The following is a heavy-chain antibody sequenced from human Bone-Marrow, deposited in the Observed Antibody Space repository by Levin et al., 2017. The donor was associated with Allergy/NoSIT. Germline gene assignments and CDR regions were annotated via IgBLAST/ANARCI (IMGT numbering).Heavy chain of an antibody. CDR2: INPNSGGT. J-gene: IGHJ3*02. D-gene: IGHD3-3*01. CDR3: ARGDDFWSGYYGWDAFDI. V-gene: IGHV1-2*02. Sequence: ASVKVSCKASGYTFTGYYMHWVRQAPGQGLEWMGWINPNSGGTNYAQKFQGRVTMTRDTSISTAYMELSRLRSDDTAVYYCARGDDFWSGYYGWDAFDIWGQGTMVTVSS. CDR1: GYTFTGYY.